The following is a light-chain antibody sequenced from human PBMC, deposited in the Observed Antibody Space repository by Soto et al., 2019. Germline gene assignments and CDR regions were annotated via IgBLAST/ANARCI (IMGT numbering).Light chain of an antibody. CDR2: GAS. J-gene: IGKJ5*01. V-gene: IGKV3-20*01. CDR1: QSVSSSN. Sequence: EIVLTQSPGTLSLSPGERATLSCRASQSVSSSNLAWYQQKPGQAPRLLIYGASTRATGIPARFSGSGSGTEFTLTISRLEPEDFAVYYCQQYGSSPITFGQGTRLEIK. CDR3: QQYGSSPIT.